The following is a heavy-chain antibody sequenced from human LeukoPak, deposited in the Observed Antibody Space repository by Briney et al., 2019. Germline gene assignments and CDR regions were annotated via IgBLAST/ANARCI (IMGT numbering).Heavy chain of an antibody. CDR1: GFTFSSYG. CDR3: AKGSKEVLFTRDHCMDV. Sequence: GGSLRLSCAASGFTFSSYGMHWVRQAPGKGLEWVAFIRYDGSNKYYADSVKGRFTISRDNSKNTLYLQMNSLRAEDTAVYYCAKGSKEVLFTRDHCMDVWGKGTTVTVSS. J-gene: IGHJ6*03. V-gene: IGHV3-30*02. D-gene: IGHD3-3*01. CDR2: IRYDGSNK.